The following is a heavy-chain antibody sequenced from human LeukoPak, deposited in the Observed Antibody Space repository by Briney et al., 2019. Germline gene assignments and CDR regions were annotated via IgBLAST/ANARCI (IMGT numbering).Heavy chain of an antibody. CDR1: GFTVSSNY. CDR2: IYSGGST. V-gene: IGHV3-53*01. J-gene: IGHJ5*02. D-gene: IGHD3-10*01. CDR3: ARGITMVRGVTYNWFDP. Sequence: GGSLRLSCAASGFTVSSNYMSWVRQAPGKGLEWVSAIYSGGSTYYADSVKGQFTISRDNSKNTLYLQMNSLRAEDTAVYYCARGITMVRGVTYNWFDPWGQGTLVTVSS.